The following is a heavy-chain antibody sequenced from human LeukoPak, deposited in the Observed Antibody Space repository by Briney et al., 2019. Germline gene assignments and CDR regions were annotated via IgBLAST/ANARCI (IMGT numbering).Heavy chain of an antibody. CDR3: ARVGIAAAGTPQGGSSY. J-gene: IGHJ4*02. Sequence: ASVKVSCKASGYTFTNYGISWVRQAPGQGLEWMGWISAYNGNTNYAQKLQGRVTMTTDTSTSTAYMELRSLRPDDTAVYYCARVGIAAAGTPQGGSSYWGQGTLVTVSS. CDR1: GYTFTNYG. D-gene: IGHD6-13*01. V-gene: IGHV1-18*01. CDR2: ISAYNGNT.